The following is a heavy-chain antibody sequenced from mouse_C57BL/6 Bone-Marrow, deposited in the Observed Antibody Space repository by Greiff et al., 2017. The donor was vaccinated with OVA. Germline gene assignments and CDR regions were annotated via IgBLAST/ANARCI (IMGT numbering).Heavy chain of an antibody. V-gene: IGHV1-59*01. CDR1: GCTFTSYW. CDR3: AREGLNGSSPWLAY. Sequence: VQLQQPGAELVRPGTSVKLSCKASGCTFTSYWMHWVKQRPGPGLEWIGVIDPSDSYTNYNKKFKGKATLTVDTSSRTAYMQRSSLTSEDSAVYYCAREGLNGSSPWLAYWGQGTLVTVSA. D-gene: IGHD1-1*01. J-gene: IGHJ3*01. CDR2: IDPSDSYT.